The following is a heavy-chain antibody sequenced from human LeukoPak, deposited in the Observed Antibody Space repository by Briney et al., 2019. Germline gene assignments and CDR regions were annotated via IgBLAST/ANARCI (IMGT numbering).Heavy chain of an antibody. CDR1: GFTFSSHV. D-gene: IGHD1-26*01. V-gene: IGHV3-23*01. CDR2: ISGIGGTT. Sequence: HPGGSLRLSCAASGFTFSSHVMDWVRQAPGKGLEWVSAISGIGGTTYYADSVKGRFTISRDNSKKTLYLQMNSLRAEDTAIYYCAKAGGGSYTAFDYWGQGTLVTVSS. J-gene: IGHJ4*02. CDR3: AKAGGGSYTAFDY.